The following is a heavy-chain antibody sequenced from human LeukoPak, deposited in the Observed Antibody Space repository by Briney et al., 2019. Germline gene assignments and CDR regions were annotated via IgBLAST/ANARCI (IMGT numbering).Heavy chain of an antibody. CDR1: GFTFSSYW. J-gene: IGHJ6*02. V-gene: IGHV3-74*01. CDR2: INSDGSST. Sequence: GGSLRLSCAASGFTFSSYWMHWVRQAPGKGLVWASRINSDGSSTSYADSVKGRFTISRDNAKNTLYLQMNSLRAEDTAVYYCASHLYYGMAVWGQGTTVTVPS. CDR3: ASHLYYGMAV.